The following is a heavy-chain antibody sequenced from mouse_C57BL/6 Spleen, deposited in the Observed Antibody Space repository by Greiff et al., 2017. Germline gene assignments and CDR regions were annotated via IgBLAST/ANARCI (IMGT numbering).Heavy chain of an antibody. CDR2: INPNNGGT. V-gene: IGHV1-18*01. D-gene: IGHD2-14*01. J-gene: IGHJ4*01. Sequence: EVQLQESGPELVKPGASVKIPCTASGYTFTDYNMDWVKQSHGKSLEWIGDINPNNGGTIYNQQFKGQATLTVDKSSSTAYMALRSLTSEDTADGDSSRMRYVGAMDYWGQGTSVTVSS. CDR3: SRMRYVGAMDY. CDR1: GYTFTDYN.